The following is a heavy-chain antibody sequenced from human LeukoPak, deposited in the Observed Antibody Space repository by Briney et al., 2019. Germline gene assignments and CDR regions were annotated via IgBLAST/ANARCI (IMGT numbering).Heavy chain of an antibody. D-gene: IGHD1-26*01. Sequence: GSLRLSCAASGFTFSSYSMNWVRQAPGKGLEWVSSISSSSSYIYYADSVKGRFTISRDNAKNSLYLQMNSLRAEDTAVYYCARDRGVGATDAFDIWGQGTMVTVSS. J-gene: IGHJ3*02. CDR2: ISSSSSYI. CDR3: ARDRGVGATDAFDI. V-gene: IGHV3-21*01. CDR1: GFTFSSYS.